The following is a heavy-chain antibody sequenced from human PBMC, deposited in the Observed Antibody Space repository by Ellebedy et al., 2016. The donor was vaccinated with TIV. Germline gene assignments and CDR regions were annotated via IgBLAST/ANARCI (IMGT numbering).Heavy chain of an antibody. D-gene: IGHD2-2*01. Sequence: PGGSLRLSCATSGFTFRTRDMYWVRQPRGKGLEWVAASGSAGDSYYADSVKGRFTISRDSVKSSLFLQMSNLRAGDTATYYCVRGAIGPHNWCFDVWGRGTLVSVSS. CDR3: VRGAIGPHNWCFDV. V-gene: IGHV3-13*01. J-gene: IGHJ2*01. CDR1: GFTFRTRD. CDR2: SGSAGDS.